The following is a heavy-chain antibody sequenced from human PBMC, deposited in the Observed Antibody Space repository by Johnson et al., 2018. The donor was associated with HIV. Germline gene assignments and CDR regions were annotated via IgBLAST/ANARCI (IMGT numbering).Heavy chain of an antibody. CDR2: IVISGDST. CDR3: ATIAAHGAAFDI. Sequence: MMLVESGGGLAQPGGSLRLSCAASGFTFRNYAMSWVRQAPGKGLEWVSRIVISGDSTYYADSVKGRFTISRDNSKNTLYLQMNSLRPEDTAAYYCATIAAHGAAFDIWGQGTMVTVSS. CDR1: GFTFRNYA. J-gene: IGHJ3*02. D-gene: IGHD6-25*01. V-gene: IGHV3-23*04.